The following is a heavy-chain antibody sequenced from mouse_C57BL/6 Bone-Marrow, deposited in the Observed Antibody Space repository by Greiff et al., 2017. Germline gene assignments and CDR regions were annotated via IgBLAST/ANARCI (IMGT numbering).Heavy chain of an antibody. CDR3: ASDLLRDY. V-gene: IGHV1-61*01. Sequence: QVQLKQPGAELVRPGSSVKLSCKASGYTFTSYWMDWVKQRPGQGLEWIGNIYPSDSETHYNQKFKDKATLTVDKSSSTAYMQLSSLTSEDSAVXYCASDLLRDYWGQGTTLTVSS. CDR1: GYTFTSYW. D-gene: IGHD1-1*01. CDR2: IYPSDSET. J-gene: IGHJ2*01.